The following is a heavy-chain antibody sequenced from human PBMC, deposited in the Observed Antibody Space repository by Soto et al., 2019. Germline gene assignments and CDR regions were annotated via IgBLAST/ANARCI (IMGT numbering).Heavy chain of an antibody. CDR2: IYWDGDE. CDR1: GFSLGTSAEG. Sequence: KESGPTLVKPTQTLTLTCTFSGFSLGTSAEGVGWIRQPPGKALEWLALIYWDGDERYSPSLKSRLTITKDTSKNQVVLTMTNMDPADTATYSCAHGSCTSADCYPNPYLDYWGQGILVTVSS. V-gene: IGHV2-5*02. J-gene: IGHJ4*02. D-gene: IGHD2-2*01. CDR3: AHGSCTSADCYPNPYLDY.